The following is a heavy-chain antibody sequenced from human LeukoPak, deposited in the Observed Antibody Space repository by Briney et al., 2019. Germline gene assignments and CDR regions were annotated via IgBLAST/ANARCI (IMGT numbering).Heavy chain of an antibody. CDR1: GFTFDDYT. CDR2: IDWIGQST. Sequence: GRCMSLSCAVSGFTFDDYTMHWVRHLPGKGLEWVCLIDWIGQSTNYADSVTGRLTVSRDNSKNSLYLQMNSLRAEDTALYYCVKDDYGPFDIWGQGTMVTVSS. V-gene: IGHV3-43*01. D-gene: IGHD4-17*01. CDR3: VKDDYGPFDI. J-gene: IGHJ3*02.